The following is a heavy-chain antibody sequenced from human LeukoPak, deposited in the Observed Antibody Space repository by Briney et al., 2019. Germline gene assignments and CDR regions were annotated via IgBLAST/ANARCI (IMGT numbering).Heavy chain of an antibody. V-gene: IGHV3-30*18. CDR2: ISYDGSKK. CDR3: AKERGTTTWLDY. J-gene: IGHJ4*02. Sequence: GRSLRLSCGASGFTFSSYGMHWVRQAPGKGLEWVAVISYDGSKKYYGDSVKGRFTISRDNSENRLYLQLNSLRPEDTAEYYCAKERGTTTWLDYWGQGILVTVSS. D-gene: IGHD2-2*01. CDR1: GFTFSSYG.